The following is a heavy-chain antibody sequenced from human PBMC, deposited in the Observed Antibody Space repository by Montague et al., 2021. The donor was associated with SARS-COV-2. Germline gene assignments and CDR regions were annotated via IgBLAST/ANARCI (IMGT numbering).Heavy chain of an antibody. CDR2: MSDHGDVT. D-gene: IGHD2-2*01. Sequence: SLRLSCAASGFTFSRYAMHWVRQAPGKGPEWVAVMSDHGDVTWYADSAKGRFTISRDNSKNTLYLQVNSLRAEDTAVYYCVRCSGTCTLQDFYGMDVWGQGTTVTVSS. V-gene: IGHV3-30*04. CDR1: GFTFSRYA. J-gene: IGHJ6*02. CDR3: VRCSGTCTLQDFYGMDV.